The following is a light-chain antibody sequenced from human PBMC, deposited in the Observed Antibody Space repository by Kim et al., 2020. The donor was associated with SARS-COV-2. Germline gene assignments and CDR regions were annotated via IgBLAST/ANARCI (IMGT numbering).Light chain of an antibody. J-gene: IGLJ1*01. CDR1: SSDVGGYHY. Sequence: GQSVPSSCTGTSSDVGGYHYVSWYQQYPGKAPKLIIYDVNKWPSGVSNRFSGSKSGNTASLTISGLQTEDEANYFCSSYRTGNTYVFGTGTKVTVL. CDR3: SSYRTGNTYV. CDR2: DVN. V-gene: IGLV2-14*03.